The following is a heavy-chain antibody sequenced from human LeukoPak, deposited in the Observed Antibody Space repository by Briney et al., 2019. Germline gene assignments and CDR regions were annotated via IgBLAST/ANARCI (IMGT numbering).Heavy chain of an antibody. CDR2: IYYSGST. Sequence: SETLSLTCTVSGGSISSSSYYWGWIRQPPGKGLEWIGSIYYSGSTYYNPSLKSRVTISVDTSKNQFSLKLSSVTAADTAVYYCARRRSRITMIGTTSRMGAFDIWGQGTMVTVSS. D-gene: IGHD3-22*01. J-gene: IGHJ3*02. CDR3: ARRRSRITMIGTTSRMGAFDI. V-gene: IGHV4-39*01. CDR1: GGSISSSSYY.